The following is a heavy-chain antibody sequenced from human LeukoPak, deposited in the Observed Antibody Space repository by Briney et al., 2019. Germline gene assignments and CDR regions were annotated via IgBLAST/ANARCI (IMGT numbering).Heavy chain of an antibody. Sequence: SEALSLTCTVSGGSISSSSYYWGWIRQPPGKGLEWIGSIYYSGSTYYNPSLKSRVTISVDTSKNQFSLKLSSVTAADTAVYYCARHGDSSSWSFYYYYGMDVWGQGTTVTVSS. V-gene: IGHV4-39*01. CDR3: ARHGDSSSWSFYYYYGMDV. CDR1: GGSISSSSYY. J-gene: IGHJ6*02. CDR2: IYYSGST. D-gene: IGHD6-13*01.